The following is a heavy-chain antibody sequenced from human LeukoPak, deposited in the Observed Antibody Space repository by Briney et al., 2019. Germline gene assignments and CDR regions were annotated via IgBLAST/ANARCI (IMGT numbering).Heavy chain of an antibody. CDR3: ARDRDPSGFDY. V-gene: IGHV3-30*03. Sequence: GGSLRLSCAASGFTFSSYGMHWVRQAPGKGLEWVAVISYDGSNKYYADSVKGRFTISRDNSKNTLYLQMNSLRAEDTAVYYCARDRDPSGFDYWGQGTLVTVSS. CDR2: ISYDGSNK. CDR1: GFTFSSYG. J-gene: IGHJ4*02. D-gene: IGHD3-10*01.